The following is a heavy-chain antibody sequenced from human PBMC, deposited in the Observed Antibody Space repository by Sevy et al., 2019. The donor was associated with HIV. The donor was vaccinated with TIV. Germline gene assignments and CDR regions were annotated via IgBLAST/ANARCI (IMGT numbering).Heavy chain of an antibody. CDR3: AREGCTKPHDY. CDR2: LAFGCGEI. J-gene: IGHJ4*02. Sequence: GGSLRLSCAASGFTFSKYSMSWVRQPPGKGLEWVSTLAFGCGEINYADSVKGRFTISRDNSKSSVDLQMNNLRPEDTAVYYCAREGCTKPHDYWGQGPLVTVSS. V-gene: IGHV3-23*01. CDR1: GFTFSKYS. D-gene: IGHD2-8*01.